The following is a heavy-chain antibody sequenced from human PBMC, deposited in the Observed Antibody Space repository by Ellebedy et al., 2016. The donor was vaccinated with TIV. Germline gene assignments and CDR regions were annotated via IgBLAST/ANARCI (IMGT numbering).Heavy chain of an antibody. CDR3: ARGEAAGDLSPQTFDY. Sequence: GGSLRLSCEASGFTFSDYYMNWIRQAPGKGLQWVAYINYDGSTIYYADSVKGRFTISRDNAKSSLSLQMNSLRSDDSAVYFCARGEAAGDLSPQTFDYWGQGSLVTVSS. V-gene: IGHV3-11*01. CDR2: INYDGSTI. J-gene: IGHJ4*02. CDR1: GFTFSDYY. D-gene: IGHD4-17*01.